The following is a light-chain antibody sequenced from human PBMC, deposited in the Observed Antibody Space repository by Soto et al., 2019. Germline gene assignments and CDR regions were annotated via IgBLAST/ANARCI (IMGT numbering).Light chain of an antibody. CDR1: QRVSSSY. Sequence: EIVLTQSPGTLSLSPGERATLSCRASQRVSSSYLAWYQKKPGQAPSLLIYGASSRATGIPDRFSGSGSGTDFTLTISRLEPEDFAVYFCQRYGSSPPFTFGQGTKVEI. CDR3: QRYGSSPPFT. V-gene: IGKV3-20*01. CDR2: GAS. J-gene: IGKJ2*01.